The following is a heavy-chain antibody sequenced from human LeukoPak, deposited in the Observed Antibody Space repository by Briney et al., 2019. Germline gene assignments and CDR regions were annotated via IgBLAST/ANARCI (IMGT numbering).Heavy chain of an antibody. J-gene: IGHJ3*02. D-gene: IGHD2-21*02. CDR3: ARRPVVTAIPPDAFDI. Sequence: SETLSLTCTLSAGSITSSSYYWGWIRHPPGKGLEWFGSIYYSGSTYYNPSLKSRVTISVDTSKNQFSLKLSSVTAADTAVYYCARRPVVTAIPPDAFDIWGQGTMVTVSS. CDR1: AGSITSSSYY. CDR2: IYYSGST. V-gene: IGHV4-39*01.